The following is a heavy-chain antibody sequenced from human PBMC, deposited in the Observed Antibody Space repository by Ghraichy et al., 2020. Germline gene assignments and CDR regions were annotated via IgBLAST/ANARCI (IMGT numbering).Heavy chain of an antibody. Sequence: GGSLRLSCAASGLTFSSYWMHWVRQAPGKGLEWVSHIKTDGSTKNYANSVRGRFTISRDNAKNTHYLQLNSLRADDTAVYYCSTSPRADRGNYRSQGTLVTGSS. J-gene: IGHJ4*02. CDR3: STSPRADRGNY. V-gene: IGHV3-74*01. D-gene: IGHD3-10*01. CDR2: IKTDGSTK. CDR1: GLTFSSYW.